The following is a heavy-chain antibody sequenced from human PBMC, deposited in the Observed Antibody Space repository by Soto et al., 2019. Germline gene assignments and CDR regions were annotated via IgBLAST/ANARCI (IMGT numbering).Heavy chain of an antibody. D-gene: IGHD3-22*01. CDR1: GGSISSGSYY. CDR3: ARSDSSTKTRYYFDR. Sequence: SETLSLTCTVSGGSISSGSYYWTWIRQHPGKGLEWIGHIYSTESTNYNPSLKSRLTISADMSASQFSLKLSSVTVADTAVYYCARSDSSTKTRYYFDRWGQGTLVTVSS. CDR2: IYSTEST. V-gene: IGHV4-31*03. J-gene: IGHJ4*02.